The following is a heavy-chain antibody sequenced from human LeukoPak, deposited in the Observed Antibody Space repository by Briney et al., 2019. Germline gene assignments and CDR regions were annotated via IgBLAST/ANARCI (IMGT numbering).Heavy chain of an antibody. V-gene: IGHV4-30-2*01. CDR2: IYHSGST. J-gene: IGHJ4*02. Sequence: PSEALSLTCAVSGGSISSGGYSWSWIRQPPGKGLEWIGYIYHSGSTYYNPSLKSRVTISVGRSKNQFSLKLSSVTAADTAVYYCARAGGGIAVDYWGQGTLVTVSS. D-gene: IGHD6-19*01. CDR1: GGSISSGGYS. CDR3: ARAGGGIAVDY.